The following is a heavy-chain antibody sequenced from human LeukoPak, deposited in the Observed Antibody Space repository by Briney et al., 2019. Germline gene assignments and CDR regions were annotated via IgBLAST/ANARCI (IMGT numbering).Heavy chain of an antibody. V-gene: IGHV4-61*01. D-gene: IGHD6-19*01. Sequence: PSETLSLTCTVSGGSFSSGSYYWSWIRQPPGKGLEWIGYIYYSGSTNYNPSLKSRVTISVDTSKNQFSLKLSSVTAADTAVYYCARDKGAVVGTGWYFDLWGRGTLVTVSS. CDR1: GGSFSSGSYY. CDR2: IYYSGST. CDR3: ARDKGAVVGTGWYFDL. J-gene: IGHJ2*01.